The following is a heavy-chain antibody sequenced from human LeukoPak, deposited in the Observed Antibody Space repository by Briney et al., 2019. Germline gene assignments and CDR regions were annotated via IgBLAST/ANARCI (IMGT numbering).Heavy chain of an antibody. CDR3: ARDYYDSRGEAFDI. Sequence: PSETLSLTCTVSGGSISSHYWSWIRQPPGKGLEWIGYIYYSGSTNYNPSLKSRVTISVDTSKTQFSLKLNSVTAADTAVYYCARDYYDSRGEAFDIWGQGTMVTVSS. CDR2: IYYSGST. J-gene: IGHJ3*02. CDR1: GGSISSHY. V-gene: IGHV4-59*11. D-gene: IGHD3-22*01.